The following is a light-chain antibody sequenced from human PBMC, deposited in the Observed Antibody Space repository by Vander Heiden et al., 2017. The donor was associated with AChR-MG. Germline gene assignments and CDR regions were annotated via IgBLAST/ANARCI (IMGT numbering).Light chain of an antibody. CDR2: AAS. Sequence: DIQMTQSPSSLSASVGDRVTITCRASQGISNYLAWYQQKPGKVPKLLIYAASTLQSRVPSRFSGSGSVTDFTLTISSLQPEDVATYYCQNENSARFTFGHGTKVDIK. V-gene: IGKV1-27*01. CDR1: QGISNY. J-gene: IGKJ3*01. CDR3: QNENSARFT.